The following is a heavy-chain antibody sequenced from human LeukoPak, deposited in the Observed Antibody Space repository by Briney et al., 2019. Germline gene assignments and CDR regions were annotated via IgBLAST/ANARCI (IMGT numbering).Heavy chain of an antibody. CDR2: IKSDGST. CDR3: TRAITYFYGSVTYDWFDS. D-gene: IGHD3-10*01. CDR1: GFTFSSYW. Sequence: HPGGSLRPSCEASGFTFSSYWMHWVRQTPGKGLMWVARIKSDGSTIYADSVQGRFTISRDNAKNMVYLQMNSLRDDDTAIYYCTRAITYFYGSVTYDWFDSWGQGTRVTVSS. V-gene: IGHV3-74*01. J-gene: IGHJ5*01.